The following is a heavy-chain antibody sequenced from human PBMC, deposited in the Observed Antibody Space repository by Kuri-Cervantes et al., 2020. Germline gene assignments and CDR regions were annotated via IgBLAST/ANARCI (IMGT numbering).Heavy chain of an antibody. D-gene: IGHD3-22*01. CDR1: GFTFSSYA. J-gene: IGHJ4*02. Sequence: GGSLRLSCAASGFTFSSYAMHWVRQAPGKGLEWVAVIWYDGSNKYYADSVKGRFTISRDNSKNTLYLQMNSLRAEDTAVYYCARGPADYYDSSGPMWGFDYWGQGTLVTVSS. CDR3: ARGPADYYDSSGPMWGFDY. CDR2: IWYDGSNK. V-gene: IGHV3-33*08.